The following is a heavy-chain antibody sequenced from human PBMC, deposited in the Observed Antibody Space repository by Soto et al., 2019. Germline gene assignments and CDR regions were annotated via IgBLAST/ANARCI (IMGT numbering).Heavy chain of an antibody. Sequence: QVQLVESGGGVVQPGRSLRLSCAASGFTFSSYGMHWVRQAPGKGLEWVAVIWYDGSNKYYADSVKGRFTISRDNSKNTLYLQMNSLRAEDTAVYYCARGRYGRGKICYFDYWGQGTLVTVSS. J-gene: IGHJ4*02. CDR3: ARGRYGRGKICYFDY. CDR2: IWYDGSNK. V-gene: IGHV3-33*01. D-gene: IGHD2-15*01. CDR1: GFTFSSYG.